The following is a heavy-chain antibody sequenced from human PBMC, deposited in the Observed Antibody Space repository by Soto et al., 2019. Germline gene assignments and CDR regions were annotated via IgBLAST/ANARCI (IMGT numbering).Heavy chain of an antibody. D-gene: IGHD2-21*01. CDR3: ASQRRDREEGEDY. CDR2: ISYDGSNK. V-gene: IGHV3-30-3*01. J-gene: IGHJ4*02. Sequence: GGSLRLSCAASGFTFSSYAMHWVRQAPGKGLEWVAVISYDGSNKYYADSVKGRFTISRDNSKNTLYLQMNSLRAEDTAVYYCASQRRDREEGEDYWGQGTLVTVSS. CDR1: GFTFSSYA.